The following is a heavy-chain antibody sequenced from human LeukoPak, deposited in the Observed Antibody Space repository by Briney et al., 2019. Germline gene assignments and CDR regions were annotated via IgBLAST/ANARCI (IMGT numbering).Heavy chain of an antibody. CDR1: GGSISGYY. Sequence: PSETLSLTCTVSGGSISGYYWSWIRQPPERGLEWIGYISYTGRTLYNPSLKSRVTMSVDTSKNQFSLKLSSMTAADTAVYYCARRDFWSGYYNYWGQGTLVTVSS. J-gene: IGHJ4*02. V-gene: IGHV4-59*01. D-gene: IGHD3-3*01. CDR2: ISYTGRT. CDR3: ARRDFWSGYYNY.